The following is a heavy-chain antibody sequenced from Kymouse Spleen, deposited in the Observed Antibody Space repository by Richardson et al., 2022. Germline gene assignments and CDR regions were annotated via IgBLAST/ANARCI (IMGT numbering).Heavy chain of an antibody. Sequence: EVQLVESGGGLVQPGRSLRLSCAASGFTFDDYAMHWVRQAPGKGLEWVSGISWNSGSIGYADSVKGRFTISRDNAKNSLYLQMNSLRAEDTALYYCAKDITSPRTGTSRYYYYYGMDVWGQGTTVTVSS. V-gene: IGHV3-9*01. CDR2: ISWNSGSI. D-gene: IGHD1-7*01. CDR1: GFTFDDYA. J-gene: IGHJ6*02. CDR3: AKDITSPRTGTSRYYYYYGMDV.